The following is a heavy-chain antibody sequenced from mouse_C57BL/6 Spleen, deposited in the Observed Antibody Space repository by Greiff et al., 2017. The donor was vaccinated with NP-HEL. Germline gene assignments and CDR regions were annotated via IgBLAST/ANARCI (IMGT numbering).Heavy chain of an antibody. CDR3: VRGDYYGSSYGWFAY. D-gene: IGHD1-1*01. V-gene: IGHV10-1*01. Sequence: EVMLVESGGGLVQPKGSLKLSCAASGFSFNTYAMNWVRPAPGKGLEWVARIRSKSNNYATYYADSVKDRFTISRDDSESMLYLQMNNLKTEDTAMYYCVRGDYYGSSYGWFAYWGQGTLVTVSA. CDR2: IRSKSNNYAT. J-gene: IGHJ3*01. CDR1: GFSFNTYA.